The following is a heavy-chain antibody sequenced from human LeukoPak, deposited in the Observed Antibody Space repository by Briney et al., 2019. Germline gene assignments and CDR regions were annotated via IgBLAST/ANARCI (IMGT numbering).Heavy chain of an antibody. D-gene: IGHD5-18*01. CDR1: GGSFSGYY. CDR2: INHSGST. V-gene: IGHV4-34*01. Sequence: SETLSLTCAVYGGSFSGYYWSWIRQPPGKGLEWIGEINHSGSTNYNPSLKSRVTISVDTSKNQFSLKLSSVTAADTAVYYCARVSGYSYGRTLDYWGQGTLVTVSS. J-gene: IGHJ4*02. CDR3: ARVSGYSYGRTLDY.